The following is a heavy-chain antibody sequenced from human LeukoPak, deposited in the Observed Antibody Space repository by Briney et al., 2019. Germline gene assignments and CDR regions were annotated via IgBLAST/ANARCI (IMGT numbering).Heavy chain of an antibody. CDR2: ISNNGNNR. CDR1: GFTFSNHA. V-gene: IGHV3-30*09. Sequence: GGSLRLSCSGSGFTFSNHAMHWVRQAPGKGLEWVAIISNNGNNRYYADSVQGRFAISRDNSKNTLYLQMNRLTTEDTAVYHCARDSSGSGWYGFLDYWGQGTLVTVSS. CDR3: ARDSSGSGWYGFLDY. J-gene: IGHJ4*02. D-gene: IGHD6-19*01.